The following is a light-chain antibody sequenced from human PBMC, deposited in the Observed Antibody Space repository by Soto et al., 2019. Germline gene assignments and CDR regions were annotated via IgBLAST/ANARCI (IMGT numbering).Light chain of an antibody. CDR2: RNS. J-gene: IGLJ1*01. CDR3: AAWDDSLYGHYV. V-gene: IGLV1-44*01. CDR1: TSNIGSNT. Sequence: VLTQPPSASGTPGQPVTISCSGSTSNIGSNTVNWYQQLPGRAPKLLIYRNSQRPSGVPDRFSGSKSGTSASLAISGLQSEDEADYYCAAWDDSLYGHYVFGAGTKVTVL.